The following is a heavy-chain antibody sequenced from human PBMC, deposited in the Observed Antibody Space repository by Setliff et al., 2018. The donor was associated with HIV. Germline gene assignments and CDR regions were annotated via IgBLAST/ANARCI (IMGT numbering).Heavy chain of an antibody. V-gene: IGHV4-31*03. D-gene: IGHD3-10*01. J-gene: IGHJ5*02. CDR3: SRGTYYKGLDP. CDR1: GGSISSSVYY. CDR2: IYYTGTT. Sequence: LSLTCTVSGGSISSSVYYWGWIRQPPGKGLEWIGSIYYTGTTNYNPSLESRLTISIDTSQNHFSLKLTSVTAADTALYFCSRGTYYKGLDPWGQGTLVTVSS.